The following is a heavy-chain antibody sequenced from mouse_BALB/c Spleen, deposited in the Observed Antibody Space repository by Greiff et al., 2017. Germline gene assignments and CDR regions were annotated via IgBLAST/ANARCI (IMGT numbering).Heavy chain of an antibody. D-gene: IGHD2-4*01. V-gene: IGHV5-17*02. J-gene: IGHJ3*01. CDR2: ISSGSSTI. CDR3: ARDYDYDGPFAY. CDR1: GFTFSSFG. Sequence: EVKLVESGGGLVQPGGSRKLSCAASGFTFSSFGMHWVRQAPEKGLEWVAYISSGSSTIYYADTVKGRFTISRDNAKNTLYLQMSSLRSEDTAMYYCARDYDYDGPFAYWGQGTLVTVSA.